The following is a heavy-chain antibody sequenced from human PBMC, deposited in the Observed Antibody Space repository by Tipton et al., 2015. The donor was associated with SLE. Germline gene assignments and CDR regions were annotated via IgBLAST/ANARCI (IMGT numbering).Heavy chain of an antibody. CDR1: GGSISSSSYY. Sequence: TLSLTCTVSGGSISSSSYYWGWIRQPPGKGLEWIGSIYYSGSTYYNPPLKSRVTISVDTSKNQFSLKLSSVTAADTAVYYCARVGRAVAGTDYYGMDVWGQGPTVTVSS. CDR2: IYYSGST. CDR3: ARVGRAVAGTDYYGMDV. V-gene: IGHV4-39*01. D-gene: IGHD6-19*01. J-gene: IGHJ6*02.